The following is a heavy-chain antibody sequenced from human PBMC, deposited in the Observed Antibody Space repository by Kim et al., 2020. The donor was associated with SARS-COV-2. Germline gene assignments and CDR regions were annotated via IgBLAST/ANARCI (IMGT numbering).Heavy chain of an antibody. J-gene: IGHJ6*02. CDR3: ERGGLPGEGIVVGPYYYYYGMDV. V-gene: IGHV4-59*01. D-gene: IGHD2-21*01. Sequence: SETLSLTCTVSGGSISSYYWSWIRQPPGKGLEWIWYIYYSGSTNYNPSLKSRVTISVDTSKNQFSLKLSSVTAADTAVYYCERGGLPGEGIVVGPYYYYYGMDVWGQGTTGTVSS. CDR2: IYYSGST. CDR1: GGSISSYY.